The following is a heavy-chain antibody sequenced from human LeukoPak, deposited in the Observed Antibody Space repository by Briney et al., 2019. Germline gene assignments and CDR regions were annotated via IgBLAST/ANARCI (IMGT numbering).Heavy chain of an antibody. CDR2: ISYDGSNK. Sequence: HSGGSLRLSCAASGFTFSSYGMHWVRQAPGKGLEWVAVISYDGSNKYYADSVKGRFTISRDNSKNTLYLQMNSLRAEDTAVYYCAKDSVVAATRWFDPWGQGTLVTVSS. CDR3: AKDSVVAATRWFDP. D-gene: IGHD2-15*01. J-gene: IGHJ5*02. CDR1: GFTFSSYG. V-gene: IGHV3-30*18.